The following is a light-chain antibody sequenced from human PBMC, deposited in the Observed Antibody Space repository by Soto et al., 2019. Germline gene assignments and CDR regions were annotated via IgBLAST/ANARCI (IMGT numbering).Light chain of an antibody. Sequence: QSVLTQPASVSGSPGQSSTISCTGTSSDVGGYNYVSWYQQHPGKAPKLMIYDVSNRPSGVSNRFSGSKSGNTASLTISGLHAEDEADYYCSSYTSSSGWVFGGGTKVTVL. J-gene: IGLJ3*02. CDR2: DVS. V-gene: IGLV2-14*01. CDR1: SSDVGGYNY. CDR3: SSYTSSSGWV.